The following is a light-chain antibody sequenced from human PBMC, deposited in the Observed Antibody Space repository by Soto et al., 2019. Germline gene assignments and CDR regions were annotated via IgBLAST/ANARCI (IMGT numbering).Light chain of an antibody. V-gene: IGKV3-11*01. CDR3: QQRSNWPT. Sequence: EIVLTQSPGTLSLSPGERATLSCRASQSVSSYLAWYQQKPGQAPRLLIYGASSRATGIPDRFSGSGSGTDFTLTISSLEPEDFAVYYCQQRSNWPTFGQGTRPEI. CDR1: QSVSSY. CDR2: GAS. J-gene: IGKJ5*01.